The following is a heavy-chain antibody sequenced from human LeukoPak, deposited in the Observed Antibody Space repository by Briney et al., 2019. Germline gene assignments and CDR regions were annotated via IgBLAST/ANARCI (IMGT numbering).Heavy chain of an antibody. CDR3: ATVPHGSGSYLGGY. J-gene: IGHJ4*02. CDR1: GYTLTELS. Sequence: ASVKVSCKVSGYTLTELSMHWVRQAPGKGLEWMGGFDPEDGETIYAQKFQGRVTITEDTSTDTAYMELSSLRSEDTAVYYCATVPHGSGSYLGGYWGQGTLVTVSS. CDR2: FDPEDGET. V-gene: IGHV1-24*01. D-gene: IGHD3-10*01.